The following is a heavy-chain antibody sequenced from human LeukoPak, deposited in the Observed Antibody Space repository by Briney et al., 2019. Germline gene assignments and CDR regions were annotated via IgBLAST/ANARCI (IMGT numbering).Heavy chain of an antibody. Sequence: RASVKVSCKASGYTFTGYYMHWVRQAPGQGLEWMGWINPNSGGTNYAQKFQGRVTMTRDTSISTAYMELSRLRSDDTAVYYCAREGGYCSGGSCLTSPDYWGQGTLVTVSS. CDR2: INPNSGGT. CDR3: AREGGYCSGGSCLTSPDY. D-gene: IGHD2-15*01. J-gene: IGHJ4*02. V-gene: IGHV1-2*02. CDR1: GYTFTGYY.